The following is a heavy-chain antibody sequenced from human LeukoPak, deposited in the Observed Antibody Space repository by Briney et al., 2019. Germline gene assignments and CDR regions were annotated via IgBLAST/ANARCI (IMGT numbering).Heavy chain of an antibody. CDR1: GFTFSSYA. D-gene: IGHD2-21*02. CDR2: ISYDGSNK. V-gene: IGHV3-30*04. J-gene: IGHJ4*02. CDR3: ARESGSVTAEVDFDY. Sequence: GGSLRLSCAASGFTFSSYAMHCVRQAPGKGLEGVAVISYDGSNKYYADSVKGRFTISRDNSKNTLYLQMNSLRAEDTAVYYCARESGSVTAEVDFDYWGQGTLVTVSS.